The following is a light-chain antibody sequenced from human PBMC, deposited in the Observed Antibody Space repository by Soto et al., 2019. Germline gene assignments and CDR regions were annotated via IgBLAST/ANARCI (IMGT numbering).Light chain of an antibody. CDR3: QQYKSYTPYT. CDR2: DAS. Sequence: DIQMTQSPSTLSASVGDRVTITCRASQSISSWLAWYQQKPGKAPKLLIYDASSLESGVQSRFSGRGSGTECPLTICILQPDDFATYYCQQYKSYTPYTIGRETKVEIK. J-gene: IGKJ2*01. CDR1: QSISSW. V-gene: IGKV1-5*01.